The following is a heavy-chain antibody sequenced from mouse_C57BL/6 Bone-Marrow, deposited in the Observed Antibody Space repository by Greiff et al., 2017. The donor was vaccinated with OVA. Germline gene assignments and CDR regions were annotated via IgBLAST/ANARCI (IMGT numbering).Heavy chain of an antibody. CDR3: ASPFITTVVARAY. Sequence: VKVVESGAELMKPGASVKLSCKATGYTFTGYWIEWVKQRPGHGLEWIGEILPGSGSTNYNEKFKGKATFTADTSSNTAYMQLSSLTTEDSAIYYCASPFITTVVARAYWGQGTLVTVSA. V-gene: IGHV1-9*01. CDR1: GYTFTGYW. J-gene: IGHJ3*01. D-gene: IGHD1-1*01. CDR2: ILPGSGST.